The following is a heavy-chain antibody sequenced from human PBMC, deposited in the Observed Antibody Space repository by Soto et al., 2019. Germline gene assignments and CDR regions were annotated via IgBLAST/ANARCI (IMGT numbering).Heavy chain of an antibody. D-gene: IGHD2-15*01. CDR1: GFTFSSYA. J-gene: IGHJ4*02. Sequence: EVQLLESGGGLVQPGGSLRLSCAASGFTFSSYAMSWVRQAPGKGLEWVSAISGSGGSTYYADSVKGRFTISRDKSKNTLYLQMNSLRAEDTAVYYCAKSMDIVVVASVFDYWGQGTLVTVSS. CDR2: ISGSGGST. V-gene: IGHV3-23*01. CDR3: AKSMDIVVVASVFDY.